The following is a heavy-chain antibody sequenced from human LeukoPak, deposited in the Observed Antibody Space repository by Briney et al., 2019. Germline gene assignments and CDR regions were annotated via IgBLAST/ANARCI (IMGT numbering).Heavy chain of an antibody. CDR1: GDSITGYY. CDR2: IYYTGNT. CDR3: ARHVGFITMVRGVINNNWFDP. Sequence: SETLSLTCSVSGDSITGYYWGWIRQPPGKGLEWIGNIYYTGNTYYNSSLKSRVTISLDTSKKQFSLKLSSVTAADTAVYYCARHVGFITMVRGVINNNWFDPWGQGTLVTVSS. J-gene: IGHJ5*02. V-gene: IGHV4-39*01. D-gene: IGHD3-10*01.